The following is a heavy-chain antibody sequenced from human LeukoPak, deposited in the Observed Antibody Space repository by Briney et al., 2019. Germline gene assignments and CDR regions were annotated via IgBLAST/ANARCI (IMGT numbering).Heavy chain of an antibody. CDR2: MNPNSGHT. D-gene: IGHD2-2*01. Sequence: GASVKVSCKASGYTFTSHDVNWLRQATGQGLEWLGWMNPNSGHTGFAQKFQGRVTMTRDTSISTAYMELRSLRSDDTAVYYCARTMLPYYGMDVWGQGTTVTVSS. CDR1: GYTFTSHD. CDR3: ARTMLPYYGMDV. V-gene: IGHV1-8*01. J-gene: IGHJ6*02.